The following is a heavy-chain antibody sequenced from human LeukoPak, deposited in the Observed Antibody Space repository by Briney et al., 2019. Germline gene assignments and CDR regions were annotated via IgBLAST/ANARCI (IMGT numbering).Heavy chain of an antibody. CDR1: GGSIRSSYYY. Sequence: SETLSLTCTVSGGSIRSSYYYWGWIRQPPGKGLEWIGSIYDSGSTYYNPSLKSRVTISVDTSKNQFSLKLNSVTAADTAVYYCARGITMVLWGQGTLVTVSS. V-gene: IGHV4-39*01. D-gene: IGHD3-10*01. CDR2: IYDSGST. J-gene: IGHJ4*02. CDR3: ARGITMVL.